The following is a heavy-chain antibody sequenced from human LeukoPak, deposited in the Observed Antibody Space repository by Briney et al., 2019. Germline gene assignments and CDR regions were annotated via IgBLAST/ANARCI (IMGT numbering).Heavy chain of an antibody. J-gene: IGHJ4*02. CDR3: ARESSARWLQFDDY. CDR1: GFTFSDYF. Sequence: PGGSLRLSCAASGFTFSDYFMSWIRQGPGKGLEWVSYISSSSNYIYYADSVKGRFTISRDNAKNSLYLQMNSLRAEDTAVYYCARESSARWLQFDDYWGQGTLVTVSS. D-gene: IGHD5-24*01. V-gene: IGHV3-11*06. CDR2: ISSSSNYI.